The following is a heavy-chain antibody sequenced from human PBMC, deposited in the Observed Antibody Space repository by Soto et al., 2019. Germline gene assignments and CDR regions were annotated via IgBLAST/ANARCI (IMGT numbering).Heavy chain of an antibody. CDR1: GGSFSGYY. CDR3: ARFSKYYDSSGYYRSSRGLDY. D-gene: IGHD3-22*01. Sequence: PSETLSLTCAVYGGSFSGYYWSWIRQPPGKGLEWIGEINHSGSTNYNPSLKSRVTISVDTSKNQFSLKLSSVTAADTAVYYCARFSKYYDSSGYYRSSRGLDYWGQGTLVTVSS. J-gene: IGHJ4*02. V-gene: IGHV4-34*01. CDR2: INHSGST.